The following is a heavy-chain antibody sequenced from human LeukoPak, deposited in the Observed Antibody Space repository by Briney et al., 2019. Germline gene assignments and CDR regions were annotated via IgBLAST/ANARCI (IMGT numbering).Heavy chain of an antibody. CDR3: AKKGKLRYCSSTSCYTGGSDYYYGMDV. CDR2: ISGSGGST. D-gene: IGHD2-2*02. V-gene: IGHV3-23*01. Sequence: PGGSLRLSCAASGFTFSSYAMSWVRQAPGKGLEWVSAISGSGGSTYYADSVKGRFTISRDNSKNTLYLQMNSLRAEDTAVYYCAKKGKLRYCSSTSCYTGGSDYYYGMDVWGQGTTVTVSS. J-gene: IGHJ6*02. CDR1: GFTFSSYA.